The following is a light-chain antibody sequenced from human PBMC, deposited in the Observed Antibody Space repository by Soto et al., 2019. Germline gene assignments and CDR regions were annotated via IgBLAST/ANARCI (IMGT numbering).Light chain of an antibody. CDR3: QACDISTAV. CDR2: QDY. Sequence: SYELTQPPSVSVSPGQTASITCSGDKLGDKYACWYQQKPGQSPVLVIYQDYKRPSGIPERFSGSNSWNTATLTISDTHAMDEDDYYCQACDISTAVFATGTKLTVL. CDR1: KLGDKY. J-gene: IGLJ1*01. V-gene: IGLV3-1*01.